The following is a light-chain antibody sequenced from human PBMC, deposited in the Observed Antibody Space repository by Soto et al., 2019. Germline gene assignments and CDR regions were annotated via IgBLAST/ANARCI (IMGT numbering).Light chain of an antibody. V-gene: IGLV2-14*01. CDR2: EVS. CDR3: SSYTSSSTYV. J-gene: IGLJ1*01. Sequence: QAVLTQPASVSGSPGQSITISCTGTSSDVGGYNYVSWYQQHPGKAPKLMIYEVSNRPSGVSNRFSGSKSGNTASLTMSGIQAEDEADYYCSSYTSSSTYVFGTGTKVTVL. CDR1: SSDVGGYNY.